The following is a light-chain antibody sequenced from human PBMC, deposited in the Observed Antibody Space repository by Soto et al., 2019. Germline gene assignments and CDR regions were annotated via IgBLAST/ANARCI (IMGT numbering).Light chain of an antibody. CDR2: DVT. J-gene: IGLJ2*01. CDR3: RSYTVSSAPDI. V-gene: IGLV2-14*03. CDR1: SSDLGAYNY. Sequence: QSALTQPASVSGSPGQSITISCSGTSSDLGAYNYVTWYQQHPYKAPKLIIFDVTNRPSGVSGRFSGSKSANTAPLTISGLQFEDEADYYRRSYTVSSAPDIFGGGTKLTVL.